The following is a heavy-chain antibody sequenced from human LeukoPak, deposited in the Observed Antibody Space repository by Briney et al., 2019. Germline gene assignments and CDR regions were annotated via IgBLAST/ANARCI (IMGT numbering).Heavy chain of an antibody. D-gene: IGHD6-6*01. CDR1: GYTFTGYY. J-gene: IGHJ5*02. V-gene: IGHV1-2*06. CDR2: INPNSGGT. Sequence: ASVKVSCKASGYTFTGYYMHWVRQAPGQGLEWMGRINPNSGGTNYAQKFQGRVTMTRDTSISTAYMVLSRLRSDDTAVYYCARGVSIAARREYNWFDPWGQGTLVTVSS. CDR3: ARGVSIAARREYNWFDP.